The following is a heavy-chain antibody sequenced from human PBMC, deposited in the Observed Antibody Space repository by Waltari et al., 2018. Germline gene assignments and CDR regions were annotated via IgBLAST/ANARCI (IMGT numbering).Heavy chain of an antibody. CDR1: GFTFSSYA. CDR2: ISGSGGRT. Sequence: EVQLVESGGGLVQPGGSLRLSCAASGFTFSSYAMSWVRQAPGKGLEWVSAISGSGGRTYSTGSVKGRFTISRDNSKNTLYLQMNSLRAEDTAVYYCAKREVWSGYYMDVWGKGTTVTVSS. V-gene: IGHV3-23*04. D-gene: IGHD3-3*01. CDR3: AKREVWSGYYMDV. J-gene: IGHJ6*03.